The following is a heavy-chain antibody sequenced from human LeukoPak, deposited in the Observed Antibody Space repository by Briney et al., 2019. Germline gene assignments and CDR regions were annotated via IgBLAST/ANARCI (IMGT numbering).Heavy chain of an antibody. CDR3: AAVPPGGWFDP. V-gene: IGHV4-59*12. Sequence: KPSETLSLTCTVSGGSISSYYWSWIRQPPGKGLEWIGYIYYSGSTNYNPSLKSRVTISVDTSKNQFPLKLSSVTAADTAVYYCAAVPPGGWFDPWGQGTLVTVSS. D-gene: IGHD2-2*01. CDR1: GGSISSYY. CDR2: IYYSGST. J-gene: IGHJ5*02.